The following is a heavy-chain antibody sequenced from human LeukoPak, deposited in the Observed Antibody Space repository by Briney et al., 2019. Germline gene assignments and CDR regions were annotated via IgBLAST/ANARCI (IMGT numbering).Heavy chain of an antibody. Sequence: GGSLRLSCAAPGFTFSSYSMNWVRQAPGKGLEWVSSISSSSSYIYYADSVKGRFTISRDNAKNSLYLQINSLRAEDTAVYYCARGVERRLEYFQHWGQGTLVTVSS. CDR3: ARGVERRLEYFQH. CDR1: GFTFSSYS. J-gene: IGHJ1*01. D-gene: IGHD3-3*01. V-gene: IGHV3-21*01. CDR2: ISSSSSYI.